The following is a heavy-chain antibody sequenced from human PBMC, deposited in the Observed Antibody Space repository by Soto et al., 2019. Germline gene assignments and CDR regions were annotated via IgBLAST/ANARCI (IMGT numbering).Heavy chain of an antibody. D-gene: IGHD3-16*01. CDR3: ARWGTTGGLVV. V-gene: IGHV3-33*05. CDR1: GLTFRSYV. J-gene: IGHJ4*02. Sequence: QVQLVESGGGVVQPGTSLRLSCVGSGLTFRSYVIHWVRQAPGKGLEWVALTSYDGSNNFYGDSVKGRFTISRDNSRNTVELQMDSMRLEEAALYYCARWGTTGGLVVWGQGTLVSVSS. CDR2: TSYDGSNN.